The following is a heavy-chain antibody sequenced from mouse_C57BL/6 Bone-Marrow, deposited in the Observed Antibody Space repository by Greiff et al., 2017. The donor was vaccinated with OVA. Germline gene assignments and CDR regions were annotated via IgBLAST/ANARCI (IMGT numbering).Heavy chain of an antibody. D-gene: IGHD2-3*01. V-gene: IGHV1-82*01. CDR1: GYAFSSSW. Sequence: QVQLQQSGPELVKPGASVKISCKASGYAFSSSWMNWVKQRPGKGLEWIGRIYPGDGDTNYNGKFKGKATLTADKSSSTAYMQLSSLTSEDSAVYFCARDDDGYPWFAYWGQGTLVTVSA. CDR3: ARDDDGYPWFAY. J-gene: IGHJ3*01. CDR2: IYPGDGDT.